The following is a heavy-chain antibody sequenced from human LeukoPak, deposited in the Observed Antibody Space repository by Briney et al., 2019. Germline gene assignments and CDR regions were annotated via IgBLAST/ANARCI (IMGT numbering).Heavy chain of an antibody. CDR2: ISNNGGYT. Sequence: GGSLRLSCAASDFHFNNQWVHWVRQAPGKGLEWVSAISNNGGYTYYADSVQGRFTISRDNSKSTLCLQMNSLRAEDTAVYYCARDNRWNDYWGQGTLVTVSS. J-gene: IGHJ4*02. CDR1: DFHFNNQW. CDR3: ARDNRWNDY. V-gene: IGHV3-23*01. D-gene: IGHD1-1*01.